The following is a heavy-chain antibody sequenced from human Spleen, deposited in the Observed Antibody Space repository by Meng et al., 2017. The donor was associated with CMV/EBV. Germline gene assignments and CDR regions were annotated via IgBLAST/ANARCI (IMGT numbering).Heavy chain of an antibody. V-gene: IGHV1-8*01. D-gene: IGHD4-17*01. CDR3: ARGDYEVHY. J-gene: IGHJ4*02. CDR1: GCTFTRYG. CDR2: MNPNSGNT. Sequence: ASVKVSCKTSGCTFTRYGISWVRQATGQGLEWMGWMNPNSGNTGYAQKFQGRVTMTRNTSISTAYMELSSLRSEDTAVYYCARGDYEVHYWGQGTLVTVSS.